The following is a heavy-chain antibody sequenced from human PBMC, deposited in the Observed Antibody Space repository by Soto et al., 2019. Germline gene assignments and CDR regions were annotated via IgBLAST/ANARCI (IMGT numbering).Heavy chain of an antibody. D-gene: IGHD3-10*01. J-gene: IGHJ1*01. Sequence: SETLSLTCTVSNGSLSSNYWSWIPQSPVKGLEWIGNIYYSGSTNYNPSLKSRVNMSVDTSKNQLTLKLSAVTAADTGVYFCARSFMVPVDFLVSWGQGTLATVSP. CDR2: IYYSGST. CDR3: ARSFMVPVDFLVS. V-gene: IGHV4-59*01. CDR1: NGSLSSNY.